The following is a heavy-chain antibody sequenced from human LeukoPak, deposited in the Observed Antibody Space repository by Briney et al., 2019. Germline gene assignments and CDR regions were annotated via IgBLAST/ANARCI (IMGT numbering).Heavy chain of an antibody. Sequence: SETLSLTCTVSGGSMSPYYCRWIRQPPGKGLEWIGFIFYIGTTNYNPSLKSRVTMSLDTSKNQFSLSLSSVTAADTAVYCCARSSVRITGLITVDFDYWGQGILVSVSS. CDR2: IFYIGTT. V-gene: IGHV4-59*01. J-gene: IGHJ4*02. D-gene: IGHD1-20*01. CDR1: GGSMSPYY. CDR3: ARSSVRITGLITVDFDY.